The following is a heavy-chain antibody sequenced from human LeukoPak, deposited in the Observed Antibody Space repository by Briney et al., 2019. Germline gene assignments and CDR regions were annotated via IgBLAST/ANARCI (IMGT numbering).Heavy chain of an antibody. CDR3: ARGGGYCSGGSCPRPLPFDY. V-gene: IGHV1-69*06. D-gene: IGHD2-15*01. CDR2: IIPIFGTA. J-gene: IGHJ4*02. Sequence: SVKVSCKASGGTFSSYAISWVRQAPGQGLEWMGGIIPIFGTANYAQKFQGRVTITADKSTSTAYMELSGLRSEDTAVYYCARGGGYCSGGSCPRPLPFDYWGQGTLVTVSS. CDR1: GGTFSSYA.